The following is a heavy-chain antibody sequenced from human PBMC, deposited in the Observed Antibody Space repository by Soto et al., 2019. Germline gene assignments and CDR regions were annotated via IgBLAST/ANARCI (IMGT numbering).Heavy chain of an antibody. Sequence: SGPTLVNPTHPLTLTCTFSGFSLSTSGVGVGWIRQPPGKALEWLALIYWNDDKRYSPSLKSRLTITKDTSKNQVVLTMTNMDPVDTATYYCAHHYYYDSSAPFDYWGQGTLVTVSS. J-gene: IGHJ4*02. CDR3: AHHYYYDSSAPFDY. V-gene: IGHV2-5*01. D-gene: IGHD3-22*01. CDR1: GFSLSTSGVG. CDR2: IYWNDDK.